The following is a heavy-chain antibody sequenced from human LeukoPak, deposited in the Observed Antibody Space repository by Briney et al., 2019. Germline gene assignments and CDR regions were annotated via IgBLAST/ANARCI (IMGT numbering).Heavy chain of an antibody. CDR3: ARFATMIAAALGGDAAFDI. J-gene: IGHJ3*02. D-gene: IGHD6-25*01. CDR2: IKQDGSEK. CDR1: GFTFSSYW. V-gene: IGHV3-7*01. Sequence: GGSLRLSCAASGFTFSSYWMSWVRQAPGKGLEWVANIKQDGSEKYYVDSVKGRLTISRDNAKNSLYLQMNSLRAEDTAVYYCARFATMIAAALGGDAAFDIWGQGTMVTVSS.